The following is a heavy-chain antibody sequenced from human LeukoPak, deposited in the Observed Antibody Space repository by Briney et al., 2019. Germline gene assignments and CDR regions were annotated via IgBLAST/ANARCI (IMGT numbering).Heavy chain of an antibody. CDR1: GYTFTSYY. CDR3: ARDLFPLKTTVTTWDY. J-gene: IGHJ4*02. Sequence: ASVKVSCKASGYTFTSYYMHWVRPAPGHGLEWMGIINPSGGSTSYAQKFQGRVTMTRDTSTSTVYMELSSLRSEDTAVYYCARDLFPLKTTVTTWDYWGQGTLVTVSS. V-gene: IGHV1-46*01. D-gene: IGHD4-17*01. CDR2: INPSGGST.